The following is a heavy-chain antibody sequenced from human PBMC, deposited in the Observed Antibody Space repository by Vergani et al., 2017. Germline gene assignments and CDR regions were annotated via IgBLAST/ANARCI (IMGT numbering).Heavy chain of an antibody. CDR3: ARHRGSGGFFPSSYFYGMDV. D-gene: IGHD3-10*01. CDR1: DSSIMTNPY. V-gene: IGHV4-38-2*01. CDR2: IHHSGDT. J-gene: IGHJ6*02. Sequence: QVQLQESGPGLVKPSETLTPTCDVSDSSIMTNPYWGWFRQSPGKGLEWIGCIHHSGDTHYNSSLKSRVSISIVSRSKFSLSLTSVTAADTAIYYCARHRGSGGFFPSSYFYGMDVWGHGTTVAVSS.